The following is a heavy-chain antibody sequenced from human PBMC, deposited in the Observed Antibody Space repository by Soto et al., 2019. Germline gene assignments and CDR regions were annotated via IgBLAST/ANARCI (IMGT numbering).Heavy chain of an antibody. CDR3: ARLPWALYYYYGMDV. J-gene: IGHJ6*02. CDR1: GGSISSYY. V-gene: IGHV4-59*01. Sequence: ETLSLTCTVSGGSISSYYWSWIRQPPGKGLEWIGYIYYSGSTNYNPSLKSRVTISVDTSKNQFSLKLSSVTAADTAVYYCARLPWALYYYYGMDVWGQGTTVTVSS. CDR2: IYYSGST.